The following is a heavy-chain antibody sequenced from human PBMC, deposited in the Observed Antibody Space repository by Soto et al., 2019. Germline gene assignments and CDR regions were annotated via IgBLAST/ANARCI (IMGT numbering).Heavy chain of an antibody. D-gene: IGHD3-22*01. J-gene: IGHJ3*02. Sequence: ASVKVSCKASGYTFTSYGLSWVRQAPGQGLEWMGWISAYNGNTNYAKKLQGRVNRTTATSTSTAYMELRSLRSDDTAVYYCARDRHPTYYCDSSCYYSAFDIWGQGTMVTVSS. CDR2: ISAYNGNT. CDR3: ARDRHPTYYCDSSCYYSAFDI. V-gene: IGHV1-18*01. CDR1: GYTFTSYG.